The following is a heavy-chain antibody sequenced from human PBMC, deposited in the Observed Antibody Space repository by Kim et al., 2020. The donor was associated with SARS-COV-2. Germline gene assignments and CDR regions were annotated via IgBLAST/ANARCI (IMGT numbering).Heavy chain of an antibody. CDR2: ISYDGSNK. Sequence: GGSLRLSCAASGFTFSSYAMHWVRQAPGKGLEWVAVISYDGSNKYYADSVKGRFTISRDNSKNTLYLQMNSLRAEDTAVYYCAKTLYGDDNWFDPWGQGT. J-gene: IGHJ5*02. D-gene: IGHD4-17*01. CDR3: AKTLYGDDNWFDP. CDR1: GFTFSSYA. V-gene: IGHV3-30-3*02.